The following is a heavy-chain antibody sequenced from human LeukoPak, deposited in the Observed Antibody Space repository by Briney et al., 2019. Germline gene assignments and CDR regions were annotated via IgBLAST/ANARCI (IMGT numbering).Heavy chain of an antibody. CDR1: GFTFGSYA. D-gene: IGHD1-26*01. CDR3: ASGAGGWELLTKSTFDY. CDR2: ISYGGTNE. V-gene: IGHV3-30*04. J-gene: IGHJ4*02. Sequence: GGSLRPSCAASGFTFGSYAIHWVRQAPGKGLEWMAVISYGGTNEYYADSVKGRFTISRDNSKNTLYLQMNSLRAEDTAVYYCASGAGGWELLTKSTFDYWGQGTLVTVSS.